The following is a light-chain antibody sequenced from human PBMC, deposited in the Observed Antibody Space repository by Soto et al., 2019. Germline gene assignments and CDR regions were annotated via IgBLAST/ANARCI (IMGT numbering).Light chain of an antibody. Sequence: HSVLTQPSSVSGSPGQSITISCTGTSGDVGGYDYVSWYQIHPGKAPKLMVFEVSNRPSGASFRFSGSKSGNTASLTISRLQAEDEADYFCSSYSISTAYLFGTGTKVTVL. V-gene: IGLV2-14*01. CDR1: SGDVGGYDY. CDR3: SSYSISTAYL. J-gene: IGLJ1*01. CDR2: EVS.